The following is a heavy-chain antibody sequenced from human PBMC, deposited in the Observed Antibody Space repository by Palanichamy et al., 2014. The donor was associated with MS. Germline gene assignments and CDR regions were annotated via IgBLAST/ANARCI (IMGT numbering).Heavy chain of an antibody. CDR1: GGSISSSSYY. J-gene: IGHJ6*02. CDR2: IYYSGST. CDR3: ATLRTGYSSSWDYYYYYGMDV. V-gene: IGHV4-39*01. D-gene: IGHD6-13*01. Sequence: QLQLQDRGPGLVKPSETLSLTCTVSGGSISSSSYYWGWIRQPPGKGLEWIGSIYYSGSTYYNPSLKSRVTISVDTSKNQFSLKLSSVTAADTAVYYCATLRTGYSSSWDYYYYYGMDVWGQGTTVTVSS.